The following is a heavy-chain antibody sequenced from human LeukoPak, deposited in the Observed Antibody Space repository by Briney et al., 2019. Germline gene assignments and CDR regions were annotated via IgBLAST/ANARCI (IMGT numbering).Heavy chain of an antibody. V-gene: IGHV3-30*18. CDR1: GFTFSSSA. Sequence: SGGSLRLSCAASGFTFSSSAMHWVRQAPGKGLEWVTVIPNDGTNKYYADSVKGRFTISRDNPKNMLYLQMNALRAEDTAVYYCAKVGSGYDYYWGQGTLVTVSS. CDR2: IPNDGTNK. J-gene: IGHJ4*02. CDR3: AKVGSGYDYY. D-gene: IGHD5-12*01.